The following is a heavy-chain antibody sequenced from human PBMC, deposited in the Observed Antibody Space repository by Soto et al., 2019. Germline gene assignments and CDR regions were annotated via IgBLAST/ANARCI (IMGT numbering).Heavy chain of an antibody. V-gene: IGHV4-39*01. CDR1: GGSISSSNYY. D-gene: IGHD1-26*01. J-gene: IGHJ4*02. CDR3: AKPSGSYLYYFDY. CDR2: IYSSGST. Sequence: SETVSLTCTVSGGSISSSNYYWGWIRQPPGKGLEWIGSIYSSGSTYYNPSLKSRVTISVDTSKNQFSLKLSSVTAADTAVYYCAKPSGSYLYYFDYWGQGTLVTVSS.